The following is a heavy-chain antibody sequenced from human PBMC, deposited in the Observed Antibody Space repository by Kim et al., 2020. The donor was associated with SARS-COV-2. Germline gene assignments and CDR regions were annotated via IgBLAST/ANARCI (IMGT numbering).Heavy chain of an antibody. D-gene: IGHD6-19*01. Sequence: GGSLRLSCATSGFSFSTYGMNWVRQAPGKGLEWVSTLNQDSAVIYNADSVKGLFTISRDNSANTLYLQMNSLRADDTAVYYCSRRGGDNGWGDFDLWGQGPMVTVSS. CDR1: GFSFSTYG. CDR3: SRRGGDNGWGDFDL. J-gene: IGHJ3*01. CDR2: LNQDSAVI. V-gene: IGHV3-23*01.